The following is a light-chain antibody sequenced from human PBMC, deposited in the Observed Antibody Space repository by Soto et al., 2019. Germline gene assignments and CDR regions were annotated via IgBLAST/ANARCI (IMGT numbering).Light chain of an antibody. V-gene: IGKV1-39*01. CDR1: QSISSY. Sequence: DIQMTQSPSSLSASVGDRVTITCRASQSISSYLNWYQQKPGKAPKLLIYAASSLQSGVPTRFSGSGTGTDFTVTICSLQPEDFATYYCQQSDSTPIFTFGPGTKVDIK. CDR2: AAS. CDR3: QQSDSTPIFT. J-gene: IGKJ3*01.